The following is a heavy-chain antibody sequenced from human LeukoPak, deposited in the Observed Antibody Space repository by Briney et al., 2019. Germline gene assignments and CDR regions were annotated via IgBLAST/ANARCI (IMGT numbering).Heavy chain of an antibody. V-gene: IGHV1-46*01. D-gene: IGHD1-26*01. J-gene: IGHJ4*02. CDR1: GYTFTSYY. CDR2: INPSGGST. CDR3: ARTPSGWELRY. Sequence: ASVKVSCKASGYTFTSYYMHWVRQAPGQGLGWMGIINPSGGSTSYAQKFQGRVTMTRDTSTSTVYMELSSLRFEDTAVYYCARTPSGWELRYWGQGTQVTVSS.